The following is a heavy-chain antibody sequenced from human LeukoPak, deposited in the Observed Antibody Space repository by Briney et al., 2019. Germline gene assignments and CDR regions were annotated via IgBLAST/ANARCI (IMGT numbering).Heavy chain of an antibody. V-gene: IGHV3-48*01. CDR1: GFTFSSYR. Sequence: GGSLRLSCAASGFTFSSYRMNWVRQAPGKGLEWVSYISSSSSIIYYADSVKGRFTISRDNARNSLYLQMNSLRAEDTAVYYCARGNIVTAAGAFDYWGQGTLVTVSS. CDR2: ISSSSSII. CDR3: ARGNIVTAAGAFDY. D-gene: IGHD6-13*01. J-gene: IGHJ4*02.